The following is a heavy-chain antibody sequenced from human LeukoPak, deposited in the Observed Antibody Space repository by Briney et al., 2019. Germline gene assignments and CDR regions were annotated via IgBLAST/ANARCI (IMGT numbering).Heavy chain of an antibody. CDR2: IYYSGST. V-gene: IGHV4-59*01. CDR3: ARANEDTGRFDY. J-gene: IGHJ4*02. D-gene: IGHD5-18*01. Sequence: SETLSLTCTVSGGSISSYYWSWIRQPPGKGLEWIGYIYYSGSTNYNPSLKSRVTISVDTSKNQFSLKLSSVTAADTAVYYCARANEDTGRFDYWGQGTLVIVSS. CDR1: GGSISSYY.